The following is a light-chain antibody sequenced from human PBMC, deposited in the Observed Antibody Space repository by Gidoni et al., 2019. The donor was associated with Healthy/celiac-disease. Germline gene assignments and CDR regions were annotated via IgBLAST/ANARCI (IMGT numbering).Light chain of an antibody. CDR3: QQRSNWPPYT. CDR2: DAS. Sequence: ETVLSQSPATLSSSPGERATLPSRASQSVSSYLAWYQQKPGQAPRLLIYDASNRATGIPARFSGSGSGTDFTLTISSLEPEDFAVYYCQQRSNWPPYTFGQXTKLEIK. V-gene: IGKV3-11*01. J-gene: IGKJ2*01. CDR1: QSVSSY.